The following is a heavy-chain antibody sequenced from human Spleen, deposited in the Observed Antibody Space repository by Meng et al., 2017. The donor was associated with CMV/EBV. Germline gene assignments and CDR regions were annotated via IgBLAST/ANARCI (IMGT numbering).Heavy chain of an antibody. Sequence: GESLKISCAASGFTFSNAWMSWVRQAPGKGLEWVGRIKSKTDGGTTDYAAPVKGRFTISRDDSKNTLYLQMNSLKTEDTAVYYCARYEYSSSSDPDAFDIWGQGTMVTVSS. V-gene: IGHV3-15*01. CDR2: IKSKTDGGTT. J-gene: IGHJ3*02. CDR1: GFTFSNAW. CDR3: ARYEYSSSSDPDAFDI. D-gene: IGHD6-6*01.